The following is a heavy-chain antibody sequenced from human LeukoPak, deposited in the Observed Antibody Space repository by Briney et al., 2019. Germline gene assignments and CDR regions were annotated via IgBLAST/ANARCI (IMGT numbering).Heavy chain of an antibody. J-gene: IGHJ4*02. D-gene: IGHD6-13*01. V-gene: IGHV1-2*06. CDR2: NNPNSGGT. Sequence: GASVKVSCKVSGYTLTELSMHWVRQAPGQGLEWMGRNNPNSGGTNYAQKFQGRVTMTRDTSISTAYMELSRLRSDDTAVYYCARTAGNADLYFDYWGQGTLVTVSS. CDR3: ARTAGNADLYFDY. CDR1: GYTLTELS.